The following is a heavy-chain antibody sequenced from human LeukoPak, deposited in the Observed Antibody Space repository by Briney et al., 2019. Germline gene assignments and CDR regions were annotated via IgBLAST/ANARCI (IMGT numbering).Heavy chain of an antibody. V-gene: IGHV3-74*01. Sequence: GSLRLSCAASGFTFSSYWMHWVRQAPGKGLVWVSRINSDGSSTSYADSVKGRFTISRDNAKNTVYLQMNSLRADDTAVYYCARNFKFYYDWGSHHPIDYWGQGTLVTVSS. J-gene: IGHJ4*02. CDR1: GFTFSSYW. CDR2: INSDGSST. D-gene: IGHD3-10*01. CDR3: ARNFKFYYDWGSHHPIDY.